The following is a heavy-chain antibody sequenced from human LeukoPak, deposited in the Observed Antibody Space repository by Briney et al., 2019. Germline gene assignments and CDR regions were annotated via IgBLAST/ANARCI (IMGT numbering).Heavy chain of an antibody. Sequence: GSSVKVSCKAPGYTFTSYDINWVRQATGQGLEWMGWMNPNSGNTGYAQKFQGRVTMTRNTSISTAYMELSSLRSEDTAVYYCAGGGPLSYSSSQNWGQGTLVTVSS. CDR1: GYTFTSYD. J-gene: IGHJ4*02. CDR2: MNPNSGNT. V-gene: IGHV1-8*01. CDR3: AGGGPLSYSSSQN. D-gene: IGHD6-6*01.